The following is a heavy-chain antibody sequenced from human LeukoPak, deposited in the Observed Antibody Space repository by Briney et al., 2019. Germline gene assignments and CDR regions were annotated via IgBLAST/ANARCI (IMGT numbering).Heavy chain of an antibody. Sequence: PSETLSLTCTVSGGFISSYYWSWIRQPPGKGLEWIGYIYYSGSTNYNPSLKSRVTISVDTSKNQFSLKLSSVTAADTAVYYCARLYSSTWEGYFQHWGQGTLVTVSS. J-gene: IGHJ1*01. CDR2: IYYSGST. D-gene: IGHD6-13*01. CDR1: GGFISSYY. CDR3: ARLYSSTWEGYFQH. V-gene: IGHV4-59*01.